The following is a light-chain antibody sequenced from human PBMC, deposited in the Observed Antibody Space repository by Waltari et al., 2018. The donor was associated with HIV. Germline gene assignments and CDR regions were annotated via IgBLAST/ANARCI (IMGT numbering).Light chain of an antibody. CDR2: KAS. CDR3: LQYSDHSWT. V-gene: IGKV1-5*03. CDR1: QSISTW. J-gene: IGKJ1*01. Sequence: DIQMTQSPSTLSASVGDRVTISCRASQSISTWLSWYQQKPGKAPKLLIHKASSLEPGVSSRFSGSGSGTEFVLTISSPRTEDFATYYCLQYSDHSWTFGQGTKV.